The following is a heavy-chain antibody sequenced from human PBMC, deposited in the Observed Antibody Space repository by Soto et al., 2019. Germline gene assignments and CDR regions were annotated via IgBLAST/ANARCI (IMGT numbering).Heavy chain of an antibody. D-gene: IGHD5-12*01. CDR2: INHSGST. CDR3: ARAPQIVAMGRPFDY. Sequence: SETLSLTCAVYGGSFSGYSWKWIRQPPGKGLEWIGEINHSGSTNYNPSLKSRVTISLDTSKNQFSLRLTSLTAADTAVYFCARAPQIVAMGRPFDYWGQGILVTVSS. V-gene: IGHV4-34*01. J-gene: IGHJ4*02. CDR1: GGSFSGYS.